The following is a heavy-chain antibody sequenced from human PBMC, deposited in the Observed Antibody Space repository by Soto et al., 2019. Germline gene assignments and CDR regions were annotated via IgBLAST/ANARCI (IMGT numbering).Heavy chain of an antibody. V-gene: IGHV1-18*01. CDR3: VMVDNYVTPTPQDV. Sequence: QVQLVQSGDEVKKPGASVKVSCKASGYIFVNYGIAWVRQAPRQGLEWMGWISPYTGNTHSASKFQGRLTMTTDTSKSTAYMDLGSLTSDDTAVYYCVMVDNYVTPTPQDVWGQGTTVTVSS. CDR2: ISPYTGNT. D-gene: IGHD3-16*01. J-gene: IGHJ6*02. CDR1: GYIFVNYG.